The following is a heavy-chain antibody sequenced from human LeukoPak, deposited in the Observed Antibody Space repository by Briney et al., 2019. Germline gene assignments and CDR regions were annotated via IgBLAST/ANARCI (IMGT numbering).Heavy chain of an antibody. CDR3: ASQGYCTNGVRYL. CDR2: INHSGST. D-gene: IGHD2-8*01. Sequence: SETLSLTCAVYGGSFSGYYWSWIRQPPGKGLEWIGEINHSGSTNYNPSLKSRVTISVDTSKNQFSLKLSSVTAADTAVYYCASQGYCTNGVRYLWGQGTLVTVSS. CDR1: GGSFSGYY. V-gene: IGHV4-34*01. J-gene: IGHJ5*02.